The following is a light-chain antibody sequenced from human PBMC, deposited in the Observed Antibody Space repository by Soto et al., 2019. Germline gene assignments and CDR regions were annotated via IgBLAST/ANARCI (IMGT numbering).Light chain of an antibody. CDR2: STS. V-gene: IGLV1-44*01. CDR3: AAWDDRLDVYV. J-gene: IGLJ1*01. Sequence: VLAQQPSASGTPGQIVAISCSGSSSNIGSNTVTWYQQLPGTAPKLLIYSTSQRSSGVPGRFSGSKSGASASLSISGLQSEDEADYYCAAWDDRLDVYVLGTGTKVTVL. CDR1: SSNIGSNT.